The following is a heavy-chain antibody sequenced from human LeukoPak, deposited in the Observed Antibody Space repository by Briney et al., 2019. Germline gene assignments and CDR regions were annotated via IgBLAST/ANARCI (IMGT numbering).Heavy chain of an antibody. V-gene: IGHV1-3*01. CDR2: INAGSGNT. Sequence: ASVKVSCKASGYTFTGYYMHWVRQAPGQRLEWMGWINAGSGNTKYSQRFQGRVTISRDTSASTAYMELSSLRSEDTALYFCARGFYDSSAYYPYDYWGQGILVTVSS. J-gene: IGHJ4*02. CDR1: GYTFTGYY. D-gene: IGHD3-22*01. CDR3: ARGFYDSSAYYPYDY.